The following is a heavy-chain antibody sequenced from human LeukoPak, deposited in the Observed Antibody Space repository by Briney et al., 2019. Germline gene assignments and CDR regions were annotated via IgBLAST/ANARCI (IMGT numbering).Heavy chain of an antibody. CDR2: INRDGVSS. CDR3: AKEGYNRRWISFDG. J-gene: IGHJ4*03. D-gene: IGHD1-14*01. Sequence: GGSETLLCTACGLVFDLFSMQWVRRAPGKAVEWVSLINRDGVSSYYADSVKGRFTISRDNSRNSLYLQWNSLKIEDTALYYCAKEGYNRRWISFDGWGRGALVTVSS. CDR1: GLVFDLFS. V-gene: IGHV3-43*01.